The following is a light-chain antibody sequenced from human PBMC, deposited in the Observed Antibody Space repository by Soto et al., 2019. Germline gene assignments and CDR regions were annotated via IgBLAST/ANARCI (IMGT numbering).Light chain of an antibody. Sequence: DIQMTQSPSSLSASVGDRVSITCQASHDINYYLNWYQQKPGTAPKLLIYDASNLQAGVTPRFSGGGSGTSFVLIISHLQPEDIATYYSQQYYDDLRTFGGGTKVEI. CDR3: QQYYDDLRT. CDR2: DAS. V-gene: IGKV1-33*01. J-gene: IGKJ4*01. CDR1: HDINYY.